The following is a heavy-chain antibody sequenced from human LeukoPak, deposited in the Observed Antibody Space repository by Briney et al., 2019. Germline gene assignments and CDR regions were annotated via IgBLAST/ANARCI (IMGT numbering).Heavy chain of an antibody. CDR3: AGQRGYSYGYEGFDY. J-gene: IGHJ4*02. CDR1: GFTFSSYG. Sequence: GGSLRLSCAASGFTFSSYGMHWVRQAPGKGLEWVAFIRYDGSNKYYADSVKGRFTISRDNSKNTLYLQMNSLRAEDTAVYYCAGQRGYSYGYEGFDYWGQGTLVTVSS. D-gene: IGHD5-18*01. V-gene: IGHV3-30*02. CDR2: IRYDGSNK.